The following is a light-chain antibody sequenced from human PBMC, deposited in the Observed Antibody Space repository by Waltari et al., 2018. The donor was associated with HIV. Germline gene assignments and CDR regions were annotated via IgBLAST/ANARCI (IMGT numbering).Light chain of an antibody. CDR2: ANI. Sequence: QSALTQPPSVSGAPGQRVTISCTGSSSHIRPGYAVHCYTHLHGTAPKLLIYANINRPSGVPDRFSGSKSGSSASLAITGLQAEDEAHYYCQSFDSSLTTSGVIFGGGTKLTVL. V-gene: IGLV1-40*01. CDR1: SSHIRPGYA. CDR3: QSFDSSLTTSGVI. J-gene: IGLJ2*01.